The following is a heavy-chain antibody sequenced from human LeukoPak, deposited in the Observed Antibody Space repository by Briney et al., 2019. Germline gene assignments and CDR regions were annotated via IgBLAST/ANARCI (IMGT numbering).Heavy chain of an antibody. V-gene: IGHV3-74*01. CDR2: INGDGSST. CDR3: ARGGFYCTSGSCWSYFDY. J-gene: IGHJ4*02. Sequence: PGGSLRLSCAASGFTFSSFGMNWVRQAPGKGLVWVSRINGDGSSTSYADSVKGRFAVSRDNAKNTLYLQMNSLRAEDTAVYYCARGGFYCTSGSCWSYFDYWGQGSLVTVSS. CDR1: GFTFSSFG. D-gene: IGHD2-15*01.